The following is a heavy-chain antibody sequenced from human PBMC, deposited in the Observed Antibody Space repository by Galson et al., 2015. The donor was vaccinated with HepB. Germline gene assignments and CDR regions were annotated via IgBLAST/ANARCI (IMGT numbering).Heavy chain of an antibody. Sequence: SVKVSCKASGYSFSGYGITWARQAPGQGLEWMGWISAYNGNRNYAQKFQGRVTMTTDTSTSTAHIELTSLTSDDTAVYYCARVATAYHYYFDVWDTGTTVTVSS. CDR3: ARVATAYHYYFDV. J-gene: IGHJ6*03. V-gene: IGHV1-18*01. CDR2: ISAYNGNR. CDR1: GYSFSGYG.